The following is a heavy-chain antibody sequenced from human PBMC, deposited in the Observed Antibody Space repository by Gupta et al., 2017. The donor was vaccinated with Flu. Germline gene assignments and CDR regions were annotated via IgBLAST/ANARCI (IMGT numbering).Heavy chain of an antibody. V-gene: IGHV3-9*01. Sequence: EVQLVESGGGLVQPGRSRRLSCAASGFTFDDLAIHWVRKAPGKGLEWVSGISWNSGGIGYADAVKGRFTISRDNAKNSLYLQMNSLRAEDTALYYCAKDLWEQTLGVFDYWGQGTLVTVSS. CDR2: ISWNSGGI. D-gene: IGHD1-26*01. CDR3: AKDLWEQTLGVFDY. J-gene: IGHJ4*02. CDR1: GFTFDDLA.